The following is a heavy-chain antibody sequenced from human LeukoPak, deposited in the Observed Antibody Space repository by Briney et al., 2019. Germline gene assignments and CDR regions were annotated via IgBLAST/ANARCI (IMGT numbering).Heavy chain of an antibody. CDR1: GYTFTGYY. V-gene: IGHV1-2*02. Sequence: ASVKVSCKASGYTFTGYYMHWVRQAPGQGLEWMGWINPNSGGTNYAQKFQGRVTMTRDTSISTAYMELSKLRSDDTAVYYCARDLWFGGPSRGFDPWGQGTLVTVSS. CDR3: ARDLWFGGPSRGFDP. CDR2: INPNSGGT. D-gene: IGHD3-10*01. J-gene: IGHJ5*02.